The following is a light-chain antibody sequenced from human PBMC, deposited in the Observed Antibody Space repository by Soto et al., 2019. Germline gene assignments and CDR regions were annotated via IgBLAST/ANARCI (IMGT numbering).Light chain of an antibody. J-gene: IGKJ1*01. CDR1: QSISSW. CDR2: KAS. CDR3: EQYNDNWT. V-gene: IGKV1-5*03. Sequence: DIQMTQSPSTLSASVGDRVTITCRATQSISSWLAWYQQKPGQAPKLLIYKASTLQSGVPSRFSGSVSGTEFTLAISRLQPDDSATYYCEQYNDNWTFGQGTKVEIK.